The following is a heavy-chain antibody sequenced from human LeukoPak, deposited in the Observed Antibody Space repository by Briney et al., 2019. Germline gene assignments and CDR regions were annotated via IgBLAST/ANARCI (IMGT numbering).Heavy chain of an antibody. V-gene: IGHV5-51*01. CDR2: IYPGDSDT. Sequence: GESLKISCKGSGYSFTSYWIGWVRQMPGKGLEWMGIIYPGDSDTRYSPSFQGQVTISADKSISTAYLQWSSLKASDPAMYYCARQVNYDSSGYYYFDYWGQGTLVTVSS. D-gene: IGHD3-22*01. CDR1: GYSFTSYW. J-gene: IGHJ4*02. CDR3: ARQVNYDSSGYYYFDY.